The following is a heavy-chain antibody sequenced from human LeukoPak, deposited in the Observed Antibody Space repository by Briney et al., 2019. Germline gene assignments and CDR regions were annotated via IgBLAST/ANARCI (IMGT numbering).Heavy chain of an antibody. CDR2: IVVGSGNT. J-gene: IGHJ5*02. D-gene: IGHD6-6*01. CDR3: ARGRYSSSNWFDP. Sequence: SVKVSCKASGFTFTSSAVQWVRQARGQRLEWIGWIVVGSGNTNYAQKFQERVTITRDMSTSTAYMELSSLRSEDTAVYYCARGRYSSSNWFDPWGQGTLVTVSS. V-gene: IGHV1-58*01. CDR1: GFTFTSSA.